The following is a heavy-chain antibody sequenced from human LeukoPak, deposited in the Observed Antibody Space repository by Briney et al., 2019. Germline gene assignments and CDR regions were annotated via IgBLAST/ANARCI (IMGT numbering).Heavy chain of an antibody. V-gene: IGHV3-7*01. CDR1: GFTFSSYW. CDR2: IKQDGSEK. CDR3: AKAPFTLSPPFYFDY. J-gene: IGHJ4*02. Sequence: PGGSLRLSCAASGFTFSSYWMSWVRQAPGKGLEWVANIKQDGSEKYYVDSVKGRFTISRDNAKNSLYLQMNSLRAEDTAVYYCAKAPFTLSPPFYFDYWGQGTLVTVSS.